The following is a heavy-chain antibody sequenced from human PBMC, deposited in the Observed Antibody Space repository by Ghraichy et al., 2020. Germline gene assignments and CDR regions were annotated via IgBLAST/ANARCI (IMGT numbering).Heavy chain of an antibody. CDR1: GGSISSSSYY. Sequence: SETLSLTCTVSGGSISSSSYYWGWIRQPPGKGLEWIGSIYYSGSTYYNPSLKIRVTISVDTTKNQFSLKLISVTAADTAVYYCARHGNGDLHYFDYWGQGTLVTVSS. J-gene: IGHJ4*02. CDR3: ARHGNGDLHYFDY. CDR2: IYYSGST. V-gene: IGHV4-39*01.